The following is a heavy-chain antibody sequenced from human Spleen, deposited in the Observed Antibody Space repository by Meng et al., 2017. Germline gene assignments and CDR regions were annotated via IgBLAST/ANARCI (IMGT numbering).Heavy chain of an antibody. CDR2: ITPGSGNT. Sequence: QVQLVQSGSELKKPGASVKVSCKASGYTFTSYAIHWVRQAPGQSLEWMGWITPGSGNTKYSQKFQGRVTITADTSASTAYMELSTLRSEDTAVYYCARDFTSGSSGDPWGQGTLVTVSS. CDR1: GYTFTSYA. V-gene: IGHV1-3*01. CDR3: ARDFTSGSSGDP. D-gene: IGHD6-19*01. J-gene: IGHJ5*02.